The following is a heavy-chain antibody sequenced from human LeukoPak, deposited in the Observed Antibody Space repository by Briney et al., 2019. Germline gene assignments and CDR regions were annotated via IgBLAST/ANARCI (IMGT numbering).Heavy chain of an antibody. CDR1: GGSISSYY. CDR3: ARAEYSSSSYYFDY. V-gene: IGHV4-59*01. D-gene: IGHD6-6*01. CDR2: IYYSGST. Sequence: SETLSLTCTASGGSISSYYWSWIRQPPGKGLEWIGYIYYSGSTNYNPSLKSRVTISVDTSKNQFSLKLSSVTAADTAVYYCARAEYSSSSYYFDYWGQGTLVTVSS. J-gene: IGHJ4*02.